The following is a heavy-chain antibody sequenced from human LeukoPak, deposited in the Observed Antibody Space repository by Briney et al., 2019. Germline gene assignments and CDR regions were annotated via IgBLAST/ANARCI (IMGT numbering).Heavy chain of an antibody. CDR3: VKDKDNLWGNPYFFDN. J-gene: IGHJ4*02. CDR1: GFPFSTYT. Sequence: GGSLRLSCAASGFPFSTYTMNWVRQAPGRGLEWVSGISGSGDRTYYVDSVQGRFTISRDNSNNKLYLQMNSLRVEDTAVYFCVKDKDNLWGNPYFFDNWGQGTLVSVSS. CDR2: ISGSGDRT. V-gene: IGHV3-23*01. D-gene: IGHD1-14*01.